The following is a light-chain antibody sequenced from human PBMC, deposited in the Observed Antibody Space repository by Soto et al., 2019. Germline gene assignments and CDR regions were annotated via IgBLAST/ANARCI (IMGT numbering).Light chain of an antibody. J-gene: IGKJ4*01. CDR1: QSVSSY. V-gene: IGKV3-11*01. CDR2: DAS. CDR3: QQRSNWPPVT. Sequence: EIVLTQSPATLSLSPGERATLSCRASQSVSSYLAWYQQKPGQAPRLLIYDASNRTPGIPARFSGSGCGIDFILIISSLVPEDFAIYYCQQRSNWPPVTFGGGTKVEIK.